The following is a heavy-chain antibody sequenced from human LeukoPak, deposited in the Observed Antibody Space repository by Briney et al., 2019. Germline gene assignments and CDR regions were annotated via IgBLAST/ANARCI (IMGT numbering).Heavy chain of an antibody. D-gene: IGHD4-17*01. Sequence: PGGSLRLSCTASGFTFGDYAMSWFRQAPGKGLEWIGSIYYSGSTYYNPSLKSRVTISVDTSKNQFSLKLSSVTAADTAVYYCASSWFGMTTVTTFDYWGQGTLVTVSS. V-gene: IGHV4-39*01. CDR2: IYYSGST. J-gene: IGHJ4*02. CDR1: GFTFGDYA. CDR3: ASSWFGMTTVTTFDY.